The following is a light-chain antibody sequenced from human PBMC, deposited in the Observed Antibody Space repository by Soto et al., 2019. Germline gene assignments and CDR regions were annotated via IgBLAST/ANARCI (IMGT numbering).Light chain of an antibody. J-gene: IGLJ3*02. V-gene: IGLV1-44*01. CDR2: TNN. CDR1: TSNIGTNT. Sequence: QSVLTQPPSASGTPGQRVTISCSGSTSNIGTNTVNWYQQLPGSAPKLLIYTNNQRPSGVPDRFSASKSGTSASLAISGLQAEEEADYYCAAWDDTLYVVFGGGTKLTVL. CDR3: AAWDDTLYVV.